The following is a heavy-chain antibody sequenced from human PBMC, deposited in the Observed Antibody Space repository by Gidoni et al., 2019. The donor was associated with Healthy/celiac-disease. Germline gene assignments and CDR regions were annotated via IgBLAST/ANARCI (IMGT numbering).Heavy chain of an antibody. CDR3: ARGDFWSGYKYGMYV. Sequence: QVQLQESGPGLVKPTENLSLTCTVSGGSISSYYWSWIRQPAGQGLEWIGRIYTSGSTHYNPSLKSRVTMSVATSKHQFSLKLISVTAADTAVYYCARGDFWSGYKYGMYVWGQGTTVTVSS. V-gene: IGHV4-4*07. CDR1: GGSISSYY. D-gene: IGHD3-3*01. J-gene: IGHJ6*02. CDR2: IYTSGST.